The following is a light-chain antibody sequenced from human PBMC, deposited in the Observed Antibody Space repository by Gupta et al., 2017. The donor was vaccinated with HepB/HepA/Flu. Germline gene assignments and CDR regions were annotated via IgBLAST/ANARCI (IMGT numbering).Light chain of an antibody. Sequence: EIELTQSPATLSLSPGERATLSCRASQSVSSYLAWYQQKPGQAPKLLIYDASNRATGIPARFSGSGSGTDFTLTISSLEPEDFAVYYCQQRINWPRTFGQGTKVEIK. J-gene: IGKJ1*01. CDR3: QQRINWPRT. CDR1: QSVSSY. CDR2: DAS. V-gene: IGKV3-11*01.